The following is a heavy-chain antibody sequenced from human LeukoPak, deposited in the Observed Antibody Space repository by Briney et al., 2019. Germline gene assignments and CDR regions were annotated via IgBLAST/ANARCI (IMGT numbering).Heavy chain of an antibody. CDR3: ARSGSANSTFDY. CDR1: GGSFSGYY. J-gene: IGHJ4*02. D-gene: IGHD3-10*01. V-gene: IGHV4-34*01. Sequence: SETLSLTCAVYGGSFSGYYWSWIRQPPGKGLEWIGEINHSGSTNYNPSLKSRVTISVDTSKNQFSLKLGSVTAADTAVYYCARSGSANSTFDYWGQGTLVTVSS. CDR2: INHSGST.